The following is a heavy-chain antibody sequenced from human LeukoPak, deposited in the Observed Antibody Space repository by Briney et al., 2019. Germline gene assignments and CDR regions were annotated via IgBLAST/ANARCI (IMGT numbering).Heavy chain of an antibody. CDR2: IRGSGVST. CDR3: AKDWSSSSPNWLEP. CDR1: GFTFSSYA. Sequence: GGSLILSCAASGFTFSSYAMSGVRQAPGKGLEWVSAIRGSGVSTYYADSVKARFTISRENSKNTLYLQMNSLRAEETAVYYWAKDWSSSSPNWLEPWGQGTLVTVSS. J-gene: IGHJ5*02. D-gene: IGHD6-13*01. V-gene: IGHV3-23*01.